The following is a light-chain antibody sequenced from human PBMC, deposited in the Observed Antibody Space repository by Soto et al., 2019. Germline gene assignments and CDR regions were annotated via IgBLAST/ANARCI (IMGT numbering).Light chain of an antibody. CDR1: SSNIGTNYD. J-gene: IGLJ1*01. Sequence: QSVLTQPPSGSGAPGQRGSISCTGNSSNIGTNYDVHWYQQLPGTAPKLLIYESFKRPSGIPDRFSGSKSGTSASLAITGLQTEDEAYYYCQSYDSSLSGYVFGAGTKVTVL. CDR3: QSYDSSLSGYV. CDR2: ESF. V-gene: IGLV1-40*01.